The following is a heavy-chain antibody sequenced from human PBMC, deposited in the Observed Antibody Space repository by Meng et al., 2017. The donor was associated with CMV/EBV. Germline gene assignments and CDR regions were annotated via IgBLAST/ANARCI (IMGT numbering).Heavy chain of an antibody. V-gene: IGHV3-30*18. J-gene: IGHJ5*02. Sequence: GFPFSGYGMHWVRQAPGKGLEWVAVISYDGSNKYYADSVKGRFTISRDNSKNTLYLQMNSLRAEDTAVYYCAKDRITIFGVNWFDPWGQGTLVTVSS. CDR2: ISYDGSNK. D-gene: IGHD3-3*01. CDR1: GFPFSGYG. CDR3: AKDRITIFGVNWFDP.